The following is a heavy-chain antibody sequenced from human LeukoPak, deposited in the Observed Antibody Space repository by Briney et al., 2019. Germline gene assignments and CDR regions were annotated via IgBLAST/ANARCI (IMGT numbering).Heavy chain of an antibody. CDR1: GGSISSSSYY. V-gene: IGHV4-39*07. Sequence: KPSETLSLTCTVSGGSISSSSYYWGWIRQPPGKGLEWIGSIYYSGSTYYNPSLKSRVTISVDTSKNQFSLKLSSVTAADTAVYYCARDVEAAASDYWGQGTLVTVSS. CDR3: ARDVEAAASDY. D-gene: IGHD6-25*01. J-gene: IGHJ4*02. CDR2: IYYSGST.